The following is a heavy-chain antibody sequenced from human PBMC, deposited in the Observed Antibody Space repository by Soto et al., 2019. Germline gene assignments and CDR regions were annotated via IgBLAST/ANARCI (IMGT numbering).Heavy chain of an antibody. CDR2: ISYDGSNK. CDR3: ARDLWRTAVAGTVDY. J-gene: IGHJ4*02. V-gene: IGHV3-30-3*01. CDR1: GFTFSSYA. Sequence: QVQLVESGGGVVQPGRSLRLSCAASGFTFSSYAMHWVRQAPGKGLEWVAVISYDGSNKYYADSVKGRFTISRDNSKNALDLQMTSLRAEDTAVYYCARDLWRTAVAGTVDYWGQGTLVTVSS. D-gene: IGHD6-19*01.